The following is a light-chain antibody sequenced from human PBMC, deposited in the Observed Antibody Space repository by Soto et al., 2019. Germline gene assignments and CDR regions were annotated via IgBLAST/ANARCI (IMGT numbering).Light chain of an antibody. V-gene: IGLV2-14*01. CDR2: EVS. CDR1: SSDIGAYNY. CDR3: SSYAGGKNFYV. J-gene: IGLJ1*01. Sequence: QSVLTHPASVSGSPGQSITISCTGSSSDIGAYNYVSWFQQYPGKAPKLIISEVSNRPSGVSNRFSGSKSGTAASMTISGLQTEDEDDYLCSSYAGGKNFYVFGTGTKVTV.